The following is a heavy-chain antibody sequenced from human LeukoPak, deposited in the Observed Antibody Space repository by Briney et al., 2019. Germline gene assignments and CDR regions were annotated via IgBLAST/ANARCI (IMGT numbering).Heavy chain of an antibody. D-gene: IGHD2-8*01. V-gene: IGHV1-46*01. J-gene: IGHJ4*02. CDR1: GYTFTSYH. Sequence: ASVKVSCKASGYTFTSYHMHWVRQAPGQGLEWMGKINLSGGSTTYAQKFQGRVTMTRDTSTSTVFMELSSLRSEDTAVYYCARDYVDDIPMIKDYWGQGTLVTVSS. CDR3: ARDYVDDIPMIKDY. CDR2: INLSGGST.